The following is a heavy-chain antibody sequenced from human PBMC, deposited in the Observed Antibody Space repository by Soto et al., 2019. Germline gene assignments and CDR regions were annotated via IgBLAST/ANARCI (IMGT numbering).Heavy chain of an antibody. D-gene: IGHD3-22*01. CDR1: GGSISSSSYY. CDR3: ARPATNYYDSSGGYYYGMDV. CDR2: IYYSGST. J-gene: IGHJ6*02. V-gene: IGHV4-39*01. Sequence: SETLSLTCTVSGGSISSSSYYWGWIRQPPGKGLEWIGSIYYSGSTYYNPSLKSRVTISVDTSKNQFSLKLSSVTAADTAVYYCARPATNYYDSSGGYYYGMDVWGQGTTVTVSS.